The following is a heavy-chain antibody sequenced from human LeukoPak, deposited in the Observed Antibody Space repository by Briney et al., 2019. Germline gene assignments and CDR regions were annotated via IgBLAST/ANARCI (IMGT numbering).Heavy chain of an antibody. J-gene: IGHJ4*02. Sequence: GGSLRLSCAASGFTFSSYGMSWVRQAPGKGLEWVSAISGSGGSTYYADSVKGRFTISRDNSKNTLCLEVISLTAEDTAVYYCAKDDAWLRFGEWSQGTLVTVSS. CDR2: ISGSGGST. CDR3: AKDDAWLRFGE. D-gene: IGHD3-10*01. V-gene: IGHV3-23*01. CDR1: GFTFSSYG.